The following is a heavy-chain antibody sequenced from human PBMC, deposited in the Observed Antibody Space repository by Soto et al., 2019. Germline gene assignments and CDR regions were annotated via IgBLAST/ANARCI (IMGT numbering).Heavy chain of an antibody. CDR3: ARNNYGGNLEGYYIAH. CDR2: ISYSGTT. Sequence: QVQLQESGPGLVKPSQTLSLTCTFSGVSIHNGDYYWSWIRQPPGKGLEWIGYISYSGTTYYNPSLKSRVSIAADTSKSQFSLTLSSVTAADTAVYYWARNNYGGNLEGYYIAHWGQGTLGTVSS. CDR1: GVSIHNGDYY. J-gene: IGHJ4*02. D-gene: IGHD3-3*01. V-gene: IGHV4-30-4*01.